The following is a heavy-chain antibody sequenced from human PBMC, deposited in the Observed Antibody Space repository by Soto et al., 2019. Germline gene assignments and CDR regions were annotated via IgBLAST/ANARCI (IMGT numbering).Heavy chain of an antibody. V-gene: IGHV4-59*01. Sequence: SETLSLTCTVSGGSISSYYWSWIRQPPGKGLEWIGYIYYSGSTNYNPSLKSRVTMSVDTSKNQFSLKLSSVTAADTAVYYCARAEGSYGCAVNYYYYGMDVWGQGTTVTVSS. J-gene: IGHJ6*02. CDR3: ARAEGSYGCAVNYYYYGMDV. CDR2: IYYSGST. D-gene: IGHD5-18*01. CDR1: GGSISSYY.